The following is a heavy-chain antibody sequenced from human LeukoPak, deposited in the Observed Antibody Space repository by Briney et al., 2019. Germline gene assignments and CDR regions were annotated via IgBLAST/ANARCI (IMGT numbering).Heavy chain of an antibody. V-gene: IGHV4-4*07. CDR3: ARGGRQQLVNL. Sequence: PSETLSLTCSVSGGSINNYYCSWIRQSAGKGLGWIGRIYTSGSTNYNPSLESRVTMSVDTSKNQFSLNLSSVTAADTAVYFCARGGRQQLVNLWGQGTLVTVSS. J-gene: IGHJ4*02. CDR1: GGSINNYY. CDR2: IYTSGST. D-gene: IGHD6-13*01.